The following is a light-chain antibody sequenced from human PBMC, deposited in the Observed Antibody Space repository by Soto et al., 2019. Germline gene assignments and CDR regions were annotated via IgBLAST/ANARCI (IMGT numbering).Light chain of an antibody. Sequence: QSALTQPPSASGSPGQSVTISCTGTSSDVGGYNDVSWYQQHPGKAPKLMIYEVSKRPSGVPDRFSGSKSGNTASLTVSGLQADDEDDYYCSSYAGSNNLVFGGGTQLTVL. V-gene: IGLV2-8*01. J-gene: IGLJ2*01. CDR1: SSDVGGYND. CDR3: SSYAGSNNLV. CDR2: EVS.